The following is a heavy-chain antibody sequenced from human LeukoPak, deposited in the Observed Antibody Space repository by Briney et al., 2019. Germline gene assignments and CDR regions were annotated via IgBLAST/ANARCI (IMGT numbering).Heavy chain of an antibody. Sequence: PGGSLRLSCAASGFTFSSYAMSWVRQAPGKGLEWVSAISGSGGSTYYADSVKGRFTISRDNSKNTLDLQMNSLKIEDTAVYFCTTDDSAGPRINLIRDYWGQGTLVTVSS. J-gene: IGHJ4*02. D-gene: IGHD3-10*01. CDR2: ISGSGGST. V-gene: IGHV3-23*01. CDR1: GFTFSSYA. CDR3: TTDDSAGPRINLIRDY.